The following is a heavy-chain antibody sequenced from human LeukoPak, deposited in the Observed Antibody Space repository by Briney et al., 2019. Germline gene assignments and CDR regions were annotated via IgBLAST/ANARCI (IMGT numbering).Heavy chain of an antibody. CDR1: GFTFSSYT. Sequence: GGSLRLSCAASGFTFSSYTMNWVRQAPGKGLEWVSSISSSSDYIYYADSVKGRFTISRDNAKNSLYLQMKSLRAEDTAVYYCARGKTSQNIVTRKTYNWFDPWGQGTLVTVSS. CDR3: ARGKTSQNIVTRKTYNWFDP. D-gene: IGHD2/OR15-2a*01. V-gene: IGHV3-21*01. CDR2: ISSSSDYI. J-gene: IGHJ5*02.